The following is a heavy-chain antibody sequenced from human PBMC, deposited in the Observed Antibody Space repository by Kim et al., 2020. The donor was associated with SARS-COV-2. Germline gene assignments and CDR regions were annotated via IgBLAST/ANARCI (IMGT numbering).Heavy chain of an antibody. CDR3: AKDAVVISSWFDC. J-gene: IGHJ4*02. V-gene: IGHV3-23*01. CDR1: GFTFSSYA. CDR2: ISGNGDST. D-gene: IGHD3-22*01. Sequence: GGSLRLSCAASGFTFSSYAMTWVRQAPGRGLEWVSIISGNGDSTHYAASVKGRFIISRDNSKNTLYLEMNSLRAEDTAVYYCAKDAVVISSWFDCWGQGTLVTVSS.